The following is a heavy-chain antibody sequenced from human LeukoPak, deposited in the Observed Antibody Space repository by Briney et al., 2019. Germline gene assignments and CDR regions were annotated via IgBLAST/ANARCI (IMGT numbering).Heavy chain of an antibody. Sequence: GGSLRHSCAASGFSFSSYWMHWVRQVAGKGLVWVSRIKTDGSGANYADSVTGRFTISRDNVKNTLFLQMNSLRVEDTAVYYCGRDLVYGSGSLDNWGQGTLVTVSS. V-gene: IGHV3-74*01. CDR1: GFSFSSYW. D-gene: IGHD3-10*01. CDR2: IKTDGSGA. J-gene: IGHJ4*02. CDR3: GRDLVYGSGSLDN.